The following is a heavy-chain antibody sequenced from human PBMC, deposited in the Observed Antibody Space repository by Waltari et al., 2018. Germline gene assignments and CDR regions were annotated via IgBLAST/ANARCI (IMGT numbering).Heavy chain of an antibody. J-gene: IGHJ4*02. CDR1: GFTFSSYE. V-gene: IGHV3-48*03. CDR3: ALEGGYLKAFDY. CDR2: ISSSGSTI. D-gene: IGHD3-22*01. Sequence: EVQLVESGGGLVQPGGSLRLSCAASGFTFSSYEMNWVRQAPGKGLEWVSYISSSGSTIYYAGSGKGRFTIPRDNAKNSLYLQMNSLRAEDTAVYYCALEGGYLKAFDYWGQGTLVTFSS.